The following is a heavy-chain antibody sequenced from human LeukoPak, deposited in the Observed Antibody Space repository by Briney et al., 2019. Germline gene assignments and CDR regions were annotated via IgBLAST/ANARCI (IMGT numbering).Heavy chain of an antibody. V-gene: IGHV3-30*04. CDR3: ARDMTTVTPALFDY. J-gene: IGHJ4*02. Sequence: GGSLRLSCAASGFTFSSYAMHWVRQAPGKGLEWVAVISYDGSNKYYADSVKGRFTISRDNSKNTLYLQMNSLRAEDTAVYYCARDMTTVTPALFDYWGQGTLVTVSS. CDR2: ISYDGSNK. CDR1: GFTFSSYA. D-gene: IGHD4-17*01.